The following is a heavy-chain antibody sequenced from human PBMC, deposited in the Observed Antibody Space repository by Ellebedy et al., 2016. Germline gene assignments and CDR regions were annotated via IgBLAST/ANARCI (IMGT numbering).Heavy chain of an antibody. V-gene: IGHV3-33*08. Sequence: GESLKISCAASGFTFSSYGMHWVRQAPGKGLEWVAVIWYDGSNKYHADSVKGRFTISRDNSNNTLYLQMNSLRAEDTAVYYCARNRGYCGGDCHSSLDGMDVWGQGTTVTVSS. CDR3: ARNRGYCGGDCHSSLDGMDV. J-gene: IGHJ6*02. CDR1: GFTFSSYG. CDR2: IWYDGSNK. D-gene: IGHD2-21*02.